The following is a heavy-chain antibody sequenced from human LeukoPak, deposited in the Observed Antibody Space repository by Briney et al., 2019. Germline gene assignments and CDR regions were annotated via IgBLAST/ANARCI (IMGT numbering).Heavy chain of an antibody. J-gene: IGHJ6*03. D-gene: IGHD2-15*01. CDR1: GGSISSDY. V-gene: IGHV4-59*01. CDR3: ARLPYCSGGSCYYGLMDV. CDR2: IHYSGST. Sequence: PSETLSLTCTVSGGSISSDYWSWIRQPPGKGLEWIGYIHYSGSTNYNPSLKSRVTISVDTSKNQFSLKLSSVTAADTAVYYCARLPYCSGGSCYYGLMDVWGKGTTVTVSS.